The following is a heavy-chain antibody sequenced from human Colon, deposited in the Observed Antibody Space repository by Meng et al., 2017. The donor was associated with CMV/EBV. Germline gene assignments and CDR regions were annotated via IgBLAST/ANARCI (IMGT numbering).Heavy chain of an antibody. V-gene: IGHV4-61*08. Sequence: QVRLQESGPVLLNPAKPLSLSCMDSGVSVTSGACHWSWIRQSPGKGLEWIGYIYDTGITIYNPSLKSRVTIFLETSKNQFSLNLNSMTTADTAVYYCAKSRSSTPGIVDDWGQGTLVTVSS. CDR3: AKSRSSTPGIVDD. D-gene: IGHD2/OR15-2a*01. CDR2: IYDTGIT. CDR1: GVSVTSGACH. J-gene: IGHJ4*02.